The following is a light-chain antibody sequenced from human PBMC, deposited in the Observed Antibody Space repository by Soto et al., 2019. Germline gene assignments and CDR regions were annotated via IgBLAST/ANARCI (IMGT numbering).Light chain of an antibody. CDR3: QQYNSCPPVT. Sequence: EIVMTQSPATLSVSPAERATLSCRASQSVSSNLAWYQQKPGQAPRLLIYGASTRATGIPARFSGSGSGTEFTLTISSLQSEDFAVYYCQQYNSCPPVTFGGGT. J-gene: IGKJ4*01. CDR1: QSVSSN. CDR2: GAS. V-gene: IGKV3-15*01.